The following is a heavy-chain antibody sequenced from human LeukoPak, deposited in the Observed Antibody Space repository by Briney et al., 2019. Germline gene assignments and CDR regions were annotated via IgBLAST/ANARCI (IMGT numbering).Heavy chain of an antibody. V-gene: IGHV1-2*06. J-gene: IGHJ4*02. CDR2: INPNSGGT. D-gene: IGHD5-18*01. CDR3: AREGGDTAMVTLYYFDY. Sequence: ASVKVCCKASGYTFTGYYMHWVRQAPGQGLEWMGRINPNSGGTNYAQKFQGRVTMTRDTSISTAYMELSRLRSDDTTVYYCAREGGDTAMVTLYYFDYWGQRTLVTVSS. CDR1: GYTFTGYY.